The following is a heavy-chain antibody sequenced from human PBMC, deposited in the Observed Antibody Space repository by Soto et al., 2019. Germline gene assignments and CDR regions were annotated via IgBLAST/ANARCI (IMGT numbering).Heavy chain of an antibody. CDR3: ARETADRLARQGDNWFDP. V-gene: IGHV1-69*08. J-gene: IGHJ5*02. Sequence: QVQLVQSGAEVKKPGSSVKVSCKASGGTFSSYTISWVRQAPGQGLEWMGRIIPILGIANYAQKFQGRVTITPDKSTSTAYMERSSLRSEDTAVYYCARETADRLARQGDNWFDPWGQGTLVTVSS. CDR1: GGTFSSYT. CDR2: IIPILGIA. D-gene: IGHD1-1*01.